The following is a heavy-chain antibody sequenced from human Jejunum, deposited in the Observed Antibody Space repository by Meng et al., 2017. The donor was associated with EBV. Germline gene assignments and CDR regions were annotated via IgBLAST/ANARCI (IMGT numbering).Heavy chain of an antibody. J-gene: IGHJ4*02. CDR3: TTDTRFRIDS. CDR2: ISHDGSNT. CDR1: GLTFSSYE. V-gene: IGHV3-74*03. Sequence: EVQLVESGVGLVQPGGSLRLSCAASGLTFSSYEMHWVRQAPGKGLVWVSRISHDGSNTMYADSVKGRFTVSRDNAKNTLYVQMNNLRAEDTAVYYCTTDTRFRIDSWGPGTLVTVSS. D-gene: IGHD2-21*01.